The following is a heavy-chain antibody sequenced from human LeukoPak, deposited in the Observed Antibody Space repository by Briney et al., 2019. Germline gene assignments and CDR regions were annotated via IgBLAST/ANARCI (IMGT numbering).Heavy chain of an antibody. CDR1: GYTFTSYD. Sequence: ASVKASCKASGYTFTSYDINWVRQATGQGLEWMGWMNPNSGNTGYAQKFQGRVTITRNTSISTAYMELSSLRSEDTAVYYCAREGGGLPAAIQGNWFDPWGQGTLVTVSS. V-gene: IGHV1-8*03. D-gene: IGHD2-2*02. CDR2: MNPNSGNT. J-gene: IGHJ5*02. CDR3: AREGGGLPAAIQGNWFDP.